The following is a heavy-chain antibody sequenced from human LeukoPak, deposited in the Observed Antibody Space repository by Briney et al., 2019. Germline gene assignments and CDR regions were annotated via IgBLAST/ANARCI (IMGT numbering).Heavy chain of an antibody. V-gene: IGHV3-23*01. J-gene: IGHJ4*02. Sequence: GGTLRLSCAASGFTFSSYGMSWVRQAPGKGLEWVSAISGSGGSTYYADSVKGRFTISRDNSKNTLYLQMNSLRAEDTAVYYCACSGGSCYPSISGCGQGTLVTVSS. CDR2: ISGSGGST. CDR1: GFTFSSYG. D-gene: IGHD2-15*01. CDR3: ACSGGSCYPSISG.